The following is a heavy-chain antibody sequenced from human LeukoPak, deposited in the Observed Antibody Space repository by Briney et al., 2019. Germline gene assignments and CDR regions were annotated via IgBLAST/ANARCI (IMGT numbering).Heavy chain of an antibody. D-gene: IGHD2-2*01. Sequence: SETLSLTCTVSGGSISSGGYYWSWIRQPPGKGLEWIGYIYHSGSTYYNPSLKSRVTISVDRSKNQFSLKLSSVTAADTAVYYCARGPAAFTVYMDVWGKGTTVTVSS. V-gene: IGHV4-30-2*01. J-gene: IGHJ6*03. CDR1: GGSISSGGYY. CDR3: ARGPAAFTVYMDV. CDR2: IYHSGST.